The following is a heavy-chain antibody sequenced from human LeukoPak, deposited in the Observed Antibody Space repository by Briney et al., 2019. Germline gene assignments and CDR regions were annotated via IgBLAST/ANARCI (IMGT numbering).Heavy chain of an antibody. V-gene: IGHV3-23*01. CDR2: ITGSGVST. D-gene: IGHD1-26*01. Sequence: TGGSLRLSCAASGFTYSGYAMSWVRQAPGKGLEWVSAITGSGVSTYYADSVKGRFTISRDNSKNTLYPQMNSLRAEDTAVYYCAKGLWGATARVDDYWGQGTLVTVSS. J-gene: IGHJ4*02. CDR1: GFTYSGYA. CDR3: AKGLWGATARVDDY.